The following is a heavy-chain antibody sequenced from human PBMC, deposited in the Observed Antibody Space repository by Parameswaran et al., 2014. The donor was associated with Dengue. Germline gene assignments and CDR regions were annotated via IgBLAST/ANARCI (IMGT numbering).Heavy chain of an antibody. CDR3: ARDPLKYCSGGSCYVL. D-gene: IGHD2-15*01. J-gene: IGHJ4*02. CDR2: IYYSGST. V-gene: IGHV4-59*13. Sequence: PGKGLEWIGYIYYSGSTNYNPSLKSRVTISVDTSKNQFSLKLNSVTAADTAVYYCARDPLKYCSGGSCYVLWGQGTLVTVSS.